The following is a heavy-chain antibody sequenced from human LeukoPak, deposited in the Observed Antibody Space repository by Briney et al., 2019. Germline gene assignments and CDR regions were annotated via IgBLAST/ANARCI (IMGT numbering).Heavy chain of an antibody. Sequence: PSETLSLTCTVSGVSITGYYWSWIRQPPGKGLEWIGYIYYSGNTNYNPSLKSRVTISLDTSKNQFSLKLSSVTAADTAVYYCARDHQQLGRFDPWGQGTLVTVSS. V-gene: IGHV4-59*01. J-gene: IGHJ5*02. CDR2: IYYSGNT. CDR3: ARDHQQLGRFDP. D-gene: IGHD6-13*01. CDR1: GVSITGYY.